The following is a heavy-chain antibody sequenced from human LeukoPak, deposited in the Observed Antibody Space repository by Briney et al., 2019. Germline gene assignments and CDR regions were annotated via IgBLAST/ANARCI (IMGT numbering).Heavy chain of an antibody. J-gene: IGHJ4*02. Sequence: SETLSLTCTVSGGSISSSSYYWGWIRQPPGRGLEWIGSIYYSGSTYYNPSLKSRVTISVDTSKNQFSLKLSSVTAADTAVYYCAREYDSSGYRDYFDYWGQGTLVTVSS. CDR1: GGSISSSSYY. CDR2: IYYSGST. CDR3: AREYDSSGYRDYFDY. V-gene: IGHV4-39*07. D-gene: IGHD3-22*01.